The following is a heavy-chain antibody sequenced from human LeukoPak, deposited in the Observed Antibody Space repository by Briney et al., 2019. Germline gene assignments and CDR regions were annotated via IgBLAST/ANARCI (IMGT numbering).Heavy chain of an antibody. CDR1: GFTFSSYE. J-gene: IGHJ4*02. D-gene: IGHD3-22*01. Sequence: GGSLRLSCAASGFTFSSYEMNWVRQAPGKGLEWVSYISSSGSTIYYADSVKGRFTISRDNDKNSLYLQMNSLRAEDTAVYYCARDLTYYYDSSGYYHEVYFFDYWGQGTLVTVSA. V-gene: IGHV3-48*03. CDR2: ISSSGSTI. CDR3: ARDLTYYYDSSGYYHEVYFFDY.